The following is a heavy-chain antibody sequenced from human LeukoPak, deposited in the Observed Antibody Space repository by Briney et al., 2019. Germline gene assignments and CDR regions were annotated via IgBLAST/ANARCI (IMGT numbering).Heavy chain of an antibody. J-gene: IGHJ4*01. D-gene: IGHD3-3*01. CDR1: RFTFSDHY. CDR3: ANGGNLDGGGYYLDFDY. Sequence: GGSLRLSCAASRFTFSDHYMDWVRQAPGKGLEWVGRSRDKLNRYPTEYAPSVKDRFSISRDEPKNLLYPQMNSLKVEDTGVYYCANGGNLDGGGYYLDFDYWGQETWSPSPQ. CDR2: SRDKLNRYPT. V-gene: IGHV3-72*01.